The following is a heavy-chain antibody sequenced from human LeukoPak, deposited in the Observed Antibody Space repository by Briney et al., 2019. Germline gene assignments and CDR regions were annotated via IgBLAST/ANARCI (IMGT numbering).Heavy chain of an antibody. V-gene: IGHV3-7*03. Sequence: PGGSLRLSCAASGFIFSSYWMSWVRQAPGKGLEWVASIKEDGTETYFVDSVKGRFTISRDNAKNSLYLQMNSLRAEDTAVYYCAKRRSSSGAFDIWGQGTMVTVSS. CDR2: IKEDGTET. J-gene: IGHJ3*02. CDR1: GFIFSSYW. D-gene: IGHD6-6*01. CDR3: AKRRSSSGAFDI.